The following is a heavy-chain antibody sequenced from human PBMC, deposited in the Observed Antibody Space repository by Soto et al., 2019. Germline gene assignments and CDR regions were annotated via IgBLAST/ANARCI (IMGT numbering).Heavy chain of an antibody. CDR2: ISAYNGNT. J-gene: IGHJ5*02. CDR1: GYTFTSYG. Sequence: QVQLVQSGAEVKKPGASVKVSCKASGYTFTSYGISWVRQAPGQGLEWMGWISAYNGNTNYAQKLQGRVTMTTDTSTSTAYLELRSVRSDDTAVYCCARDYDFGSGYPLETNWFDPWGQGTLVTVSS. V-gene: IGHV1-18*01. D-gene: IGHD3-3*01. CDR3: ARDYDFGSGYPLETNWFDP.